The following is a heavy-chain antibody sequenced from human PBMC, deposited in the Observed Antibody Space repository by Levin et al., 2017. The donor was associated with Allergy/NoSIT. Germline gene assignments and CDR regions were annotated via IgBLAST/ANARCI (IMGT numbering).Heavy chain of an antibody. CDR3: AHSGYSYGYVLIDY. CDR2: IYWADDK. CDR1: GFSLSTSGVG. J-gene: IGHJ4*02. D-gene: IGHD5-18*01. V-gene: IGHV2-5*02. Sequence: VSGPTLVKPTQTLTLTCTFSGFSLSTSGVGVGWIRQPPGKALEWLALIYWADDKRYSPSLKSRLTITKDTSKNQVVLTMTNMDPVDTATYCCAHSGYSYGYVLIDYWGQGTLVTVSS.